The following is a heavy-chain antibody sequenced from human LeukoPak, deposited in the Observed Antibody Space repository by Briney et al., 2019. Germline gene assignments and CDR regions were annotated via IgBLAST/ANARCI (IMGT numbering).Heavy chain of an antibody. D-gene: IGHD7-27*01. CDR2: INSDGSST. CDR3: ARDGDNDAFDI. CDR1: GFTFSSYW. J-gene: IGHJ3*02. Sequence: QPGGSLRLACAASGFTFSSYWMHWVRQAPGKGLVWVSRINSDGSSTSYADSVKGRFTISRDNSKNTLYLQMNSLRAEDTAVYYCARDGDNDAFDIWGQGTMVTVSS. V-gene: IGHV3-74*01.